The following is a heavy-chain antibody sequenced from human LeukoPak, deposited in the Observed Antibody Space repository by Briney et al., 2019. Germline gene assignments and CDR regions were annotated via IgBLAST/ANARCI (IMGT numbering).Heavy chain of an antibody. CDR3: ARVTGEGYYFDY. D-gene: IGHD1-20*01. J-gene: IGHJ4*02. V-gene: IGHV3-21*01. CDR2: ISSSSSYI. CDR1: GLTFSSYS. Sequence: PGGSLRLSCAASGLTFSSYSMNWVRQAPGKGLEWFSSISSSSSYIYYADSVKGRFTISRDNAKNTLYLQMNSLRAEDTAVYYCARVTGEGYYFDYWGQGTLVTVSS.